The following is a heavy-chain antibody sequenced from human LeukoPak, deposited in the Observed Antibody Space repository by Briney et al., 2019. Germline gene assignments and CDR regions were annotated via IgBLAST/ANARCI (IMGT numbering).Heavy chain of an antibody. CDR2: IKQDGSDK. J-gene: IGHJ4*02. V-gene: IGHV3-7*01. CDR1: GFTFSNYW. Sequence: PGGSLRLSCAASGFTFSNYWMSWVRQSPGKGLEWVANIKQDGSDKYYVDSVKGRFTISRDNAKKSLYLQMNSLRAEDTAVYYCAKEQNLGFGELPQPFDYWGQGTLVTVSS. D-gene: IGHD3-10*01. CDR3: AKEQNLGFGELPQPFDY.